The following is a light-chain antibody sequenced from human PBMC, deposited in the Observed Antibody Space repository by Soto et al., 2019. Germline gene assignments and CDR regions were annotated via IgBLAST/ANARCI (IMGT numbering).Light chain of an antibody. Sequence: DIQMTQSPSTLSASVGDRVTITCRASQSISNWLAWYQQKPGKAPKHLIFKASNFESGATSRFNVDGSGTESTLTVTNLQPDDFATYYCQQYNSYRTFGPGTKVEIK. J-gene: IGKJ1*01. CDR1: QSISNW. CDR2: KAS. V-gene: IGKV1-5*03. CDR3: QQYNSYRT.